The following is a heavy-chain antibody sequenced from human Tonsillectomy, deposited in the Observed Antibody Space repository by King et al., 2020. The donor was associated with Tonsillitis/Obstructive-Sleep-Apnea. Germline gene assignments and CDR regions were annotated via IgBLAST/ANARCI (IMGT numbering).Heavy chain of an antibody. CDR3: ATGSLRWDQLDAFDI. CDR1: GFTFSNYA. CDR2: ISGSGGST. V-gene: IGHV3-23*04. Sequence: VQLVESGGGLVQPGGSLRLSCAASGFTFSNYAMNWVRQAPGKGLEWVSSISGSGGSTYYADSVKGRFTISRDNSKNTLYLQMNSLGAEDTAVYYCATGSLRWDQLDAFDIWGQGTVVTVSS. J-gene: IGHJ3*02. D-gene: IGHD4-23*01.